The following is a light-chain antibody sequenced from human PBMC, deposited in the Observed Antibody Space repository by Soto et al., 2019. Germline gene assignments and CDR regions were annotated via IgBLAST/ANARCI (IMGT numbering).Light chain of an antibody. Sequence: QSALTQSSSASASLGSSVKLTCTLSSGHSSYIIAWHQQQPGKAPRYMMKLEGSGTYNKGSGVPDRFSGSSSGADRYLTISNLQFEDEAEYYCETWDSNTRVFGGGTKVTVL. CDR3: ETWDSNTRV. CDR1: SGHSSYI. CDR2: LEGSGTY. J-gene: IGLJ2*01. V-gene: IGLV4-60*02.